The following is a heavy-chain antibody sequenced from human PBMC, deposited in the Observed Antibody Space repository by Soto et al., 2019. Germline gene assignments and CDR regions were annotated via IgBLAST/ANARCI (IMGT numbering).Heavy chain of an antibody. CDR1: GFTFSSYW. J-gene: IGHJ6*02. CDR2: INSDGSST. CDR3: VICRGAFDYYVMDV. Sequence: GGSLRLSCAASGFTFSSYWMHWVRQAPGKGLVWVSRINSDGSSTSYADSVKGRFTISRDNAKNTLYLQMNSLRAEDTAVYYCVICRGAFDYYVMDVWGQGTTVTVS. V-gene: IGHV3-74*01. D-gene: IGHD3-10*01.